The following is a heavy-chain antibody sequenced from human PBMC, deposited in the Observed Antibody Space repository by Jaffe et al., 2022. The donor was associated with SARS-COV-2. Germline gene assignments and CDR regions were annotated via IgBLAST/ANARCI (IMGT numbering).Heavy chain of an antibody. V-gene: IGHV4-59*08. D-gene: IGHD3-22*01. CDR3: ARLGIYDSSGYGNWFDP. CDR1: GGSISSYY. CDR2: IYYSGST. Sequence: QVQLQESGPGLVKPSETLSLTCTVSGGSISSYYWSWIRQPPGKGLEWIGYIYYSGSTNYNPSLKSRVTISVDTSKNQFSLKLSSVTAADTAVYYCARLGIYDSSGYGNWFDPWGQGTLVTVSS. J-gene: IGHJ5*02.